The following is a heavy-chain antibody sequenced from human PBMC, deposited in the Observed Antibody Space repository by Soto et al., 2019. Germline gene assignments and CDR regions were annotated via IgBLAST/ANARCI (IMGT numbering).Heavy chain of an antibody. CDR2: TYYRTNWHN. Sequence: QVQLQQSGPRLVKPSQTLSLTCAISGDSVSSKSGAWNWIRQSPSRGLEWLGRTYYRTNWHNDSAVSVRRRIIINPDPSKNHFSLQLHSVTPEDTAVYYCARDRAQYGMDVWGQGTTVTVSS. V-gene: IGHV6-1*01. CDR1: GDSVSSKSGA. D-gene: IGHD3-10*01. J-gene: IGHJ6*02. CDR3: ARDRAQYGMDV.